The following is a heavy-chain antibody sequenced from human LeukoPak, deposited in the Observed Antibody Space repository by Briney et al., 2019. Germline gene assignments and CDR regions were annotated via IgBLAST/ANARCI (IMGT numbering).Heavy chain of an antibody. V-gene: IGHV4-34*01. D-gene: IGHD1-26*01. J-gene: IGHJ4*02. CDR2: INHSGST. CDR3: ARHVKVGATAFDY. Sequence: PSETLSLTCAVYGGSFSGYYWSWIRQPPGKGLEWIGEINHSGSTNYNPSLKSRVTISVDTPKNQFSLKLSSVTAADTAVYYCARHVKVGATAFDYWGQGTLVTVSS. CDR1: GGSFSGYY.